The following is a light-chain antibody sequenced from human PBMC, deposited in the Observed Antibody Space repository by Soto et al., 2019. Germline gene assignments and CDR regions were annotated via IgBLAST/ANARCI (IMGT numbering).Light chain of an antibody. CDR1: QGISSY. J-gene: IGKJ5*01. CDR2: AAS. CDR3: QQYNNWPPN. Sequence: AIRMTQSPSSFSASTGDRVTITCRASQGISSYLAWYQQKPGKAPKLLIYAASTLQSGVPSRFSGSGSGTDFTLTISCLQSEDFAVYFCQQYNNWPPNFGQGTRLEIK. V-gene: IGKV1-8*01.